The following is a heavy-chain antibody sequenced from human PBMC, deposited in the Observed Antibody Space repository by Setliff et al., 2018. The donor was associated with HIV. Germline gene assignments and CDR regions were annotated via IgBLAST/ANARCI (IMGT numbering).Heavy chain of an antibody. CDR2: VHSTGTT. D-gene: IGHD3-22*01. CDR3: ARARITMTGGRLEPYAFDR. J-gene: IGHJ3*01. CDR1: GGSFSTYY. Sequence: SETLSLTCTVSGGSFSTYYWSWIRQPAGEGLEYIGRVHSTGTTIYNPSLKSRVTMSVDTSKNQLSLKLRSVTAADTAVYYCARARITMTGGRLEPYAFDRWGPGTKVTVSS. V-gene: IGHV4-4*07.